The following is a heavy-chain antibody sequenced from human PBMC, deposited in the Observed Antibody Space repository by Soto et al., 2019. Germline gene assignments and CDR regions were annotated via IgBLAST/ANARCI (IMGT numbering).Heavy chain of an antibody. V-gene: IGHV3-7*05. CDR2: IKQDGSEK. J-gene: IGHJ4*02. CDR3: ARDFSFENAGCTSGWYDCYFDY. Sequence: PGGSLRLSCAASGFPFSRYWMSWVRQTPGKGLEWVANIKQDGSEKYCVDFVKGRFTISRDNAKNSLFLQMNSLRAEDTAVYYCARDFSFENAGCTSGWYDCYFDYWGQGTLVTVSS. D-gene: IGHD6-19*01. CDR1: GFPFSRYW.